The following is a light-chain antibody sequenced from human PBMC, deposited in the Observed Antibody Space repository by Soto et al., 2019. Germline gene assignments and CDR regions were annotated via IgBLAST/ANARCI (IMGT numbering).Light chain of an antibody. CDR1: SSNIGADYD. V-gene: IGLV1-40*01. CDR2: GNS. J-gene: IGLJ3*02. CDR3: QSYDSSLSAVV. Sequence: QSVLPQPPSVSGAPGQRVTISCTGSSSNIGADYDVHWYQQLPGTAPKLLIYGNSNRPSGVPDRFSGSKSGTSASLAITGLQAEDEADYYCQSYDSSLSAVVFGGGTKVTVL.